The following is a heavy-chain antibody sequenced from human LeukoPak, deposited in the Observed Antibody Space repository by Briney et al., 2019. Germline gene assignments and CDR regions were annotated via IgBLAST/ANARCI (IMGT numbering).Heavy chain of an antibody. Sequence: ASVKVSCKASGYTFTSYYIHWVRQAPGQGLEWMGIINPSGGSTSYAQKFRGRVTMTRDTSTSTVYMELSSLRSEDTAVYYCARELLDCGGDCYGPDYWGQGTLVTVSS. CDR3: ARELLDCGGDCYGPDY. J-gene: IGHJ4*02. V-gene: IGHV1-46*01. D-gene: IGHD2-21*02. CDR2: INPSGGST. CDR1: GYTFTSYY.